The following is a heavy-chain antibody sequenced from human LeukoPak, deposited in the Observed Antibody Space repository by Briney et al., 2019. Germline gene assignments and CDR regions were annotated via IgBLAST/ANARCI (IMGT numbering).Heavy chain of an antibody. CDR1: GYSISSGYY. CDR2: IYHSGTT. J-gene: IGHJ5*02. Sequence: SETLSLTCTASGYSISSGYYWGWIRQPPGKGLEWIGSIYHSGTTYYNPSLKSRVTISVDTSKNQFSLKLSSVTAADTAVYYCARVKGRLSWFDPWGQGTLFTVSS. V-gene: IGHV4-38-2*02. CDR3: ARVKGRLSWFDP.